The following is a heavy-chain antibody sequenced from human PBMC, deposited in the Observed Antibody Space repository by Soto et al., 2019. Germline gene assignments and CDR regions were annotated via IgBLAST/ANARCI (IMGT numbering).Heavy chain of an antibody. CDR3: ARAGGLRSPRPDAFDI. D-gene: IGHD4-17*01. CDR2: IYPGDSDT. V-gene: IGHV5-51*01. CDR1: GYSFTSYW. J-gene: IGHJ3*02. Sequence: GESLKISCKGSGYSFTSYWIGWVRQMPGKGLEWMGIIYPGDSDTRYSPSFQGQVTISADKSISTAYLQWSSLKASDTAMYYCARAGGLRSPRPDAFDIWGQGTMVTVSS.